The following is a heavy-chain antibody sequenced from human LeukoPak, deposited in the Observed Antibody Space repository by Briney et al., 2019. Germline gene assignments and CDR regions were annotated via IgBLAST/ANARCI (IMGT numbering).Heavy chain of an antibody. CDR3: ARVLSNWNYHDY. V-gene: IGHV1-2*02. Sequence: ASVKVSCKASGYTFTGYYMHWMRQAPGQGLEWMGWINPNSGGTNYAQKFQGRVTMTGDTSISTAYMELSRLRSDDTAVYYCARVLSNWNYHDYWGQGTLVTVSS. CDR1: GYTFTGYY. D-gene: IGHD1-1*01. J-gene: IGHJ4*02. CDR2: INPNSGGT.